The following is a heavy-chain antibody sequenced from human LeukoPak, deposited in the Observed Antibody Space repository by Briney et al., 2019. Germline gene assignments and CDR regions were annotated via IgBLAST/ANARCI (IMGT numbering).Heavy chain of an antibody. D-gene: IGHD3-22*01. CDR1: GGTFSSYA. CDR2: IIPILGIA. V-gene: IGHV1-69*04. Sequence: GSSVKVPCNASGGTFSSYAISWVRQAPGQGLEWMGRIIPILGIANYAQKFQGRVTITADKSTSTAYMELSSLRSEDTAVYYCARDRVPDSSGLEGYWGQGTLVTVSS. CDR3: ARDRVPDSSGLEGY. J-gene: IGHJ4*02.